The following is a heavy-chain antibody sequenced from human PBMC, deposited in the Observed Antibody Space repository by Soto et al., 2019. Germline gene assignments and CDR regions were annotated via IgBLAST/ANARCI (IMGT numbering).Heavy chain of an antibody. Sequence: PSETLSLTCTVSSDSISSGSYWGCIRQPPGEGPEWFASIYHGGTTFYNPSLKSRISISVDTSKNQFSLRMTSVTAADTATYCSARVHVMVVAWSTSDYWGPGTLVTVSS. D-gene: IGHD3-10*01. J-gene: IGHJ4*03. V-gene: IGHV4-38-2*02. CDR1: SDSISSGSY. CDR3: ARVHVMVVAWSTSDY. CDR2: IYHGGTT.